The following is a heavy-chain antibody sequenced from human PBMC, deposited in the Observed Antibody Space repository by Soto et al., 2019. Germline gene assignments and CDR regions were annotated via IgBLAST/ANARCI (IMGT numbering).Heavy chain of an antibody. V-gene: IGHV4-59*01. CDR2: IYYSGST. Sequence: PSETLSLTCTVSGGSISSYYWSWIRQPPGKGLEWIGYIYYSGSTNYNPPLKSRVTISVDTSKNQFSLKLSSVTAADTAVYYCGRDGGYSGSYTEYFQHWGQGTLVTVSS. J-gene: IGHJ1*01. D-gene: IGHD1-26*01. CDR1: GGSISSYY. CDR3: GRDGGYSGSYTEYFQH.